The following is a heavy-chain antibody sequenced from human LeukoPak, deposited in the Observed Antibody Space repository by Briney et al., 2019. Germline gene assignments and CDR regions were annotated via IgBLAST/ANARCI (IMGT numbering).Heavy chain of an antibody. CDR2: ISQNGADR. D-gene: IGHD5/OR15-5a*01. V-gene: IGHV3-64*01. CDR1: GFTFSSYA. Sequence: PGGSLRLSCAASGFTFSSYAMHWVRQAPGKGLESVSAISQNGADRYYANSVEGRFTVSRDNSKNTLSLQMDSLKPEDEAVYYCARCLATCLAFDMWGLGTMVTVSS. CDR3: ARCLATCLAFDM. J-gene: IGHJ3*02.